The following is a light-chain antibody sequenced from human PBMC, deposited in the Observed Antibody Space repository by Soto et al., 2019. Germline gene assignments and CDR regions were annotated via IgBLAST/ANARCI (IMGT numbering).Light chain of an antibody. Sequence: QPVLAQPPSASGTPGQRVTISCSGNSSNIGGNTVNWYLELPGTAPKLLMYTNNQRPSGVPDRFSGSKSGASAALTISGLQSEYEADYYCAAWDDSLNGVVFGGGPKLTVL. V-gene: IGLV1-44*01. CDR2: TNN. CDR3: AAWDDSLNGVV. J-gene: IGLJ2*01. CDR1: SSNIGGNT.